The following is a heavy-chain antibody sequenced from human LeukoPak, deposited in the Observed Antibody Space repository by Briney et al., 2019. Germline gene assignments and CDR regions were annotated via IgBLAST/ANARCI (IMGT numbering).Heavy chain of an antibody. V-gene: IGHV3-48*02. J-gene: IGHJ4*02. CDR3: ARDKDFAFDY. CDR1: GFTFSSYS. Sequence: GGCLRLSCAASGFTFSSYSMNWVRQAPGKGLEWVSYITSGGATISYADSVKGRFTISRDNAKNSLFLQMNSLRDEDTAVYYCARDKDFAFDYWGQGTLVTVSS. D-gene: IGHD2/OR15-2a*01. CDR2: ITSGGATI.